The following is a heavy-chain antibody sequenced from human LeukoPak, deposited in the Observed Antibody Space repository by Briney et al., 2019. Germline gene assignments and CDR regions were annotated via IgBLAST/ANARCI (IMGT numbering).Heavy chain of an antibody. Sequence: GGSLRLSCAASGFTFSNYSMNWVRQAPGKGLEWVSSISSSGSYIYYADSVKGRFTISRDNAKNSLYLQMNSLRAEDTAVYYCVRDTFGPSGSWGQGTLVSVSS. CDR1: GFTFSNYS. CDR3: VRDTFGPSGS. D-gene: IGHD5-12*01. V-gene: IGHV3-21*01. J-gene: IGHJ5*02. CDR2: ISSSGSYI.